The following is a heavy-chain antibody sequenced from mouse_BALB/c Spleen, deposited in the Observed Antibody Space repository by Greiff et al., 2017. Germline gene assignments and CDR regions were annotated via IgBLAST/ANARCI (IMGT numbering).Heavy chain of an antibody. J-gene: IGHJ2*01. CDR1: GYTFTDYE. V-gene: IGHV1-15*01. Sequence: QVQLKHSGAELVRPGASVTLSCKASGYTFTDYEMHWVKQTPVHGLEWIGAIDPETGGTAYNQKFKGKATLTADKSSSTAYMELRSLTSEDSAVYYCARSTFDYWGQGTTLTVSS. CDR3: ARSTFDY. CDR2: IDPETGGT.